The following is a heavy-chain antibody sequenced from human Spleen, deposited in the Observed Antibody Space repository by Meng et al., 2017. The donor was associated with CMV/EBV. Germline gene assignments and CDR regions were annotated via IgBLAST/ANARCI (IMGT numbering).Heavy chain of an antibody. J-gene: IGHJ5*02. CDR1: GFRFSDYY. D-gene: IGHD6-13*01. CDR2: ISGPSSAI. V-gene: IGHV3-11*04. CDR3: AREGSWYGWFDP. Sequence: GGSLRLCCTASGFRFSDYYMAWIRQAPGKGLEWVSYISGPSSAINYADSVKGRFTISRDNARNSLFLEMRSQRVEDTAVYYCAREGSWYGWFDPWGQGTLVTVSS.